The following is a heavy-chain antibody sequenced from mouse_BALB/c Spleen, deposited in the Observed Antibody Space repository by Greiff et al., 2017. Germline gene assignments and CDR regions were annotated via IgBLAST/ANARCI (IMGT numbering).Heavy chain of an antibody. CDR2: IRNKANGYTT. CDR3: ARDNDGSSYDAMDY. Sequence: EVKLMESGGGLVQPGGSLRLSCATSGFTFTDYYMSWVRQPPGKALEWLGFIRNKANGYTTEYSASVKGRFTISRDNSQSILYLQMNTLRAEDSATYYCARDNDGSSYDAMDYWGQGTSVTVSS. V-gene: IGHV7-3*02. D-gene: IGHD1-1*01. J-gene: IGHJ4*01. CDR1: GFTFTDYY.